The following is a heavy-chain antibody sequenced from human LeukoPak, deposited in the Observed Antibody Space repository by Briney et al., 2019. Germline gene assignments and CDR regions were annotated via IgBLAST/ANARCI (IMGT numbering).Heavy chain of an antibody. D-gene: IGHD6-19*01. CDR1: GFTFSSYW. J-gene: IGHJ4*02. Sequence: GGSLRLSCAASGFTFSSYWMHWVRQAPGKGLVWVSRINSDGSSTSYADSMKGRFTISRDNAKNTLYLQMNSLRAEDTAVYYCARDRMAVAGTGPFDYWGQGTLVTVSS. V-gene: IGHV3-74*01. CDR2: INSDGSST. CDR3: ARDRMAVAGTGPFDY.